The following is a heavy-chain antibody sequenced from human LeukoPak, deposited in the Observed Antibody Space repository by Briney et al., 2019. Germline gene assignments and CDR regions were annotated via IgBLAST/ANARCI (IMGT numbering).Heavy chain of an antibody. J-gene: IGHJ4*02. V-gene: IGHV4-38-2*02. CDR3: ARSIAAAAYYFDY. D-gene: IGHD6-13*01. Sequence: KASETLSLTCTVSGYSISSGYYWGWIRQPPGKGLEWIGFIYSSGTTNYNPSLKSRVTISVDTSKNQFSLKLSSVTAADTAVYYCARSIAAAAYYFDYWGQGTLVTVSS. CDR2: IYSSGTT. CDR1: GYSISSGYY.